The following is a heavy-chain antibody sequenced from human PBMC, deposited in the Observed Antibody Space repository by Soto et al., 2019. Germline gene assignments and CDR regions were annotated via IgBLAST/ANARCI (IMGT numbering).Heavy chain of an antibody. J-gene: IGHJ4*02. D-gene: IGHD6-6*01. CDR3: ARDSGCIAAREGICGSFDY. V-gene: IGHV3-30-3*01. CDR1: GFTFSSYA. CDR2: ISYDGSNK. Sequence: QVQLVESGGGVVQPGRSLRLSCAASGFTFSSYAMHWVRQAPGKGLEWVAVISYDGSNKYYADSVKGRFTISRDNSKNTLYLQMNSLRAEDTAVYYCARDSGCIAAREGICGSFDYWGQGTLVTVSS.